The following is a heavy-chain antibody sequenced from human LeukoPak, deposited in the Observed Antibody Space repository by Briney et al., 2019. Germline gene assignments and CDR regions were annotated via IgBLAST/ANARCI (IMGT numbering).Heavy chain of an antibody. CDR2: INTDGRKK. D-gene: IGHD1-14*01. CDR3: ARDQTIPGPSTFDF. Sequence: GGSLRLSCVVSGFSFSQSWMHWVRPVPGKGLVWVSRINTDGRKKIYADSVQGRFTTSRNNAKNTRYLQMNSLRAEDTAVYYCARDQTIPGPSTFDFWGKGTLVSVSS. CDR1: GFSFSQSW. V-gene: IGHV3-74*01. J-gene: IGHJ4*02.